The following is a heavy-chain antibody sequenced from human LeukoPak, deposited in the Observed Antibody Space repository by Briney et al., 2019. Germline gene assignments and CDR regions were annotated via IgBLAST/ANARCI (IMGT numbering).Heavy chain of an antibody. J-gene: IGHJ4*02. Sequence: GGSLRLSCVASGFPFSSYWMTWVRQAPGKGLEWVSAISGSGGSTYYADSVKGRFTISRDNSKNTLYLQMNSLRAEDTAVYYCAKDPLIGSQAYYYFDYWGQGTLVTVSS. CDR3: AKDPLIGSQAYYYFDY. CDR2: ISGSGGST. V-gene: IGHV3-23*01. D-gene: IGHD1-26*01. CDR1: GFPFSSYW.